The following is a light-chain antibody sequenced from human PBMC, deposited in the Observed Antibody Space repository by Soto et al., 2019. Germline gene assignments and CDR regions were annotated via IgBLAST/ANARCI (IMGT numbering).Light chain of an antibody. V-gene: IGKV3-20*01. Sequence: EVVLTQSPATLSLSPGERATLSCRASQSVTSTYVAWYQQKPGQAPRLLIYGASNRATGIPDRFSGSGSGTDFTLTISRLEPEDFAVYYCQQYGSSPITFGQGTRLEIK. CDR2: GAS. J-gene: IGKJ5*01. CDR1: QSVTSTY. CDR3: QQYGSSPIT.